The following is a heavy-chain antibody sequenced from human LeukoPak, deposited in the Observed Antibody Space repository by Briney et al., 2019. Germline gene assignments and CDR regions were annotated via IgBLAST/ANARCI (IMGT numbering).Heavy chain of an antibody. Sequence: PGGSLRLSCAASGFTFSSYSMNWVRQAPGKGLEWVSSISSSSSYIYYADSVKGRFTISRDNAKNSLYLQMNSLRAEDTAVYYCARDRDGYNKFHDYWSQGTLVTVSS. CDR3: ARDRDGYNKFHDY. V-gene: IGHV3-21*01. CDR2: ISSSSSYI. CDR1: GFTFSSYS. D-gene: IGHD5-24*01. J-gene: IGHJ4*02.